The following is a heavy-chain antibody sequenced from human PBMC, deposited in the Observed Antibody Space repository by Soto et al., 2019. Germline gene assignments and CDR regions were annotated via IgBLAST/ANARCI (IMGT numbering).Heavy chain of an antibody. V-gene: IGHV3-23*01. CDR1: GFTFSSYA. CDR2: IIGSGGST. J-gene: IGHJ4*02. Sequence: GGSLRLSCAASGFTFSSYAMSWVRQAPGKGLEWVSAIIGSGGSTYYADSVKGRFTTSRDNSKNTLYLQINSLRAEDTAVYYCASPQGGDCSGGSCYRFYTTFDYWGQGTLVTVSS. D-gene: IGHD2-15*01. CDR3: ASPQGGDCSGGSCYRFYTTFDY.